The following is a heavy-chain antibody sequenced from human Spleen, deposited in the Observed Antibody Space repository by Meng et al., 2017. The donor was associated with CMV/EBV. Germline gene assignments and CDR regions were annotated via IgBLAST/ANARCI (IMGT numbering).Heavy chain of an antibody. V-gene: IGHV4-39*07. CDR2: IYYSGST. CDR3: AKADRLHSYYYGMDV. J-gene: IGHJ6*02. CDR1: GGSIISSNYF. D-gene: IGHD4-11*01. Sequence: SETLSLTCTVSGGSIISSNYFWAWIRQPPGKGLEWIGSIYYSGSTYYNPSLKSRVTISVDTSKNQFSLKVISVTAADTAVYYCAKADRLHSYYYGMDVWGQGTTVTVSS.